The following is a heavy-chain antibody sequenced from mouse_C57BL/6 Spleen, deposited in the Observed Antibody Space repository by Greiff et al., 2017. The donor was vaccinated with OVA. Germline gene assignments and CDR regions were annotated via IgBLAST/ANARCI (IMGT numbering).Heavy chain of an antibody. D-gene: IGHD3-2*02. CDR3: ARRGFQGYFDV. CDR2: IDPNSGGT. Sequence: QVQLKQPGAELVKPGASVKLSCKASGYTFTSYWMHWVKQRPGRGLEWIGRIDPNSGGTKYNEKFKSKATLTVDKPSSTAYMQLSSLTSEDSAVYYCARRGFQGYFDVWGTGTTVTVSS. CDR1: GYTFTSYW. J-gene: IGHJ1*03. V-gene: IGHV1-72*01.